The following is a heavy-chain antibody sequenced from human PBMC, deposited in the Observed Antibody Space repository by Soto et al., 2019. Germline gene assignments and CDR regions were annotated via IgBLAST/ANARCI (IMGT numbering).Heavy chain of an antibody. CDR2: ISSSSSTI. CDR3: ARDPLSCRSTGGSIRQYYGMDV. D-gene: IGHD2-2*01. J-gene: IGHJ6*02. CDR1: GFTFSSYS. Sequence: GGSLRLSCAASGFTFSSYSMNWVRQATGKGLEWVSYISSSSSTIYYADSVKGRFTISRDNAKNSLYLQMNSLRDEDTAVYYCARDPLSCRSTGGSIRQYYGMDVWGQGTTVTVSS. V-gene: IGHV3-48*02.